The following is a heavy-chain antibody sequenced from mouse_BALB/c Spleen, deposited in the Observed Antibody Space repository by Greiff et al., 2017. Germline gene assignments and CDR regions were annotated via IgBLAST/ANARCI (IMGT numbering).Heavy chain of an antibody. CDR1: GYTFTDYA. CDR2: ISTYYGDA. D-gene: IGHD2-10*02. J-gene: IGHJ2*01. Sequence: QVQLQQSGAELVRPGVSVKISCKGSGYTFTDYAMHWVKQSHAKSLEWIGVISTYYGDASYNQKLKGKATMTVDKSSSTAYMELARLTSEDSAIYYCARVYGNYFDYWGQGTTLTVSS. V-gene: IGHV1S137*01. CDR3: ARVYGNYFDY.